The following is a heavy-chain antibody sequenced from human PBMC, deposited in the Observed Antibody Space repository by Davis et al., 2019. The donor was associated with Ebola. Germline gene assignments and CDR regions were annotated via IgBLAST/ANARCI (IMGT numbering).Heavy chain of an antibody. CDR2: ISASGGAT. CDR3: AKDLTSYYGSGDFFDY. Sequence: GSLKISCAASGFLFSSYAMSWDRQAPGRGLEWVSSISASGGATFYADSVKGRIVMSRDNSNDTLYLRMNNLRAEDTAIYYCAKDLTSYYGSGDFFDYWGQGILVTVSS. J-gene: IGHJ4*02. CDR1: GFLFSSYA. V-gene: IGHV3-23*01. D-gene: IGHD3-10*01.